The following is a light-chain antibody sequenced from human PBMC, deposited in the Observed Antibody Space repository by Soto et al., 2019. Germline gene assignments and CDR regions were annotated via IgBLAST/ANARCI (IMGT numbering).Light chain of an antibody. Sequence: DIQMTQSPSTLSASVRDRVTITCRASQSISSWLAWYQQKPGKAPKLLIYDASRLESGVPSRFSGSGSGTEFTLTISSLEPDDFAAYYCEQYNSSPWTFGQGTKVEIK. CDR2: DAS. CDR1: QSISSW. V-gene: IGKV1-5*01. J-gene: IGKJ1*01. CDR3: EQYNSSPWT.